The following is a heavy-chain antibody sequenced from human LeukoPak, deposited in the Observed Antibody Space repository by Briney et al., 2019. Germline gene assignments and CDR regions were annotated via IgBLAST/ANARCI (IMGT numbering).Heavy chain of an antibody. CDR3: ARDPLIAAAGTESDWFDP. V-gene: IGHV1-46*01. Sequence: ASVKVSCKASGYTFTSYYMHWVRQAPGQGLEWMGIINPSGGSTSYAQKFQGRVTMTRDTSTSTVYMELSSLRSEDTAVYYCARDPLIAAAGTESDWFDPRGQGTLVTVSS. D-gene: IGHD6-13*01. CDR2: INPSGGST. J-gene: IGHJ5*02. CDR1: GYTFTSYY.